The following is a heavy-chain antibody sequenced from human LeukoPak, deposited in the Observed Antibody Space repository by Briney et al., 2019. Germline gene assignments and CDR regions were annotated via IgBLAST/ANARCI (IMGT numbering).Heavy chain of an antibody. J-gene: IGHJ5*02. CDR2: IYYSGST. CDR3: ARAPRYYDFWSGYYTGVWFDP. V-gene: IGHV4-30-4*08. Sequence: KPSETLSLTCTVSGGSISSSSYYWGWIRQPPGKGLEWIGYIYYSGSTYYNPSLKSRVTISVDTSKNQFSLKLSSVTAADTAVYYCARAPRYYDFWSGYYTGVWFDPWGQGTLVTVSS. D-gene: IGHD3-3*01. CDR1: GGSISSSSYY.